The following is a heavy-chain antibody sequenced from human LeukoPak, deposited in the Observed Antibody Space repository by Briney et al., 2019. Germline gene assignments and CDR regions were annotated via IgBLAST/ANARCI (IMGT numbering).Heavy chain of an antibody. CDR2: ISGSGGST. CDR1: GFTFSSYA. Sequence: GGSLRLSCAASGFTFSSYAMNWVRQAPGKGLEWVSVISGSGGSTYYADSVEGRFTISRDNSKNTLYPQMNSLRAEDTAVYYCAKEPITMIRGAPFDYWGQGTLVTVSS. D-gene: IGHD3-10*01. J-gene: IGHJ4*02. V-gene: IGHV3-23*01. CDR3: AKEPITMIRGAPFDY.